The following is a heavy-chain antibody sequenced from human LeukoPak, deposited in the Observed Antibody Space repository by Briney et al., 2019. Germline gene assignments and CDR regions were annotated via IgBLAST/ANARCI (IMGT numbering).Heavy chain of an antibody. CDR1: IGSVTSYY. V-gene: IGHV4-4*07. J-gene: IGHJ4*02. CDR2: IHVDGTT. Sequence: SETLSLTCSVPIGSVTSYYWSWFRQPVGKTLEWIGQIHVDGTTDYNPSLKSRVAMSIDTSNNQFSLHLTSVTAADTSVYFCAGRAQTTGYPFDYWGQGALVAVSS. CDR3: AGRAQTTGYPFDY. D-gene: IGHD5-12*01.